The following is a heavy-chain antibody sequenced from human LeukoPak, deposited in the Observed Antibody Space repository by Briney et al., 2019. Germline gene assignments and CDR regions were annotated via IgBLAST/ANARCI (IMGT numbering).Heavy chain of an antibody. J-gene: IGHJ6*02. CDR1: GGSISSSSYY. CDR3: ARSIAEFSGWYDGMDV. CDR2: IYYSGST. D-gene: IGHD6-19*01. V-gene: IGHV4-39*01. Sequence: PPETLSLTCTVSGGSISSSSYYWGWIRQPPGKGLEWIGSIYYSGSTYYNPSLKSRVTISVDTSKNQFSLKLSSVTAADTAVYYCARSIAEFSGWYDGMDVWGQGTTVTVSS.